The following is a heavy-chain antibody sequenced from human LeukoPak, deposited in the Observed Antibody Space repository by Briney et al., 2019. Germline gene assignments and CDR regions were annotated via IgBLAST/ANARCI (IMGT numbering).Heavy chain of an antibody. CDR1: GGSISCLY. CDR2: ISYTGST. J-gene: IGHJ4*02. Sequence: SETLSLTCSAAGGSISCLYWSWIRQPPGNGLEWIGYISYTGSTNYNPSLKSRVTMFVDMSKNQFSLRLSSVTAADTAVYYCARHRAYGSSSPCDYWGQGTLVTVSS. D-gene: IGHD6-6*01. CDR3: ARHRAYGSSSPCDY. V-gene: IGHV4-59*08.